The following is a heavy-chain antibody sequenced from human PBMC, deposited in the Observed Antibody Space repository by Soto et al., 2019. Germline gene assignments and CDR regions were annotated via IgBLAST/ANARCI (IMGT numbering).Heavy chain of an antibody. J-gene: IGHJ4*02. D-gene: IGHD2-15*01. CDR1: GFTFSSYS. V-gene: IGHV3-48*01. CDR2: ISSSSSTI. Sequence: PGGSLRLSCAASGFTFSSYSMNWVRQAPGKGLEWVSYISSSSSTIYYADSVKGRFTISRDNAKNSLYLQMNSLRAEDTAVYYCARDHRGYCSGGSCYPGQNYYFDYWGQGTLVTVSS. CDR3: ARDHRGYCSGGSCYPGQNYYFDY.